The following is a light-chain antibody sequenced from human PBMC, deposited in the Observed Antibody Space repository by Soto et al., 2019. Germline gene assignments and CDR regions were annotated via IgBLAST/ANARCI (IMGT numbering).Light chain of an antibody. V-gene: IGKV3-15*01. Sequence: EMVMTQSPATLSVSPGERATLSCRASQSVSSNLAWYQQKPGQAPRLLIYGASARATGIPARFSGSGSGTEFTLTITSLQSEDFAVYYCQQRRSWPPTITFGQGTRLEIK. CDR1: QSVSSN. J-gene: IGKJ5*01. CDR3: QQRRSWPPTIT. CDR2: GAS.